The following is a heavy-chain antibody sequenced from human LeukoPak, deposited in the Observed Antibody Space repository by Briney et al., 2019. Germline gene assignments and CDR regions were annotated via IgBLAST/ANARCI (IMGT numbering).Heavy chain of an antibody. J-gene: IGHJ5*02. Sequence: SETLSLTCTVSGGSISSSSYYWGWIRQPPGKGLEWIGSIYYSGSTYYNPSLKSRVTISVDTSKNQFSLKLSSVTAADTAVYYCAREHIESSSFGQLLWFGEPETAFNWFDPWGQGTLVTVSS. D-gene: IGHD3-10*01. CDR1: GGSISSSSYY. CDR2: IYYSGST. CDR3: AREHIESSSFGQLLWFGEPETAFNWFDP. V-gene: IGHV4-39*07.